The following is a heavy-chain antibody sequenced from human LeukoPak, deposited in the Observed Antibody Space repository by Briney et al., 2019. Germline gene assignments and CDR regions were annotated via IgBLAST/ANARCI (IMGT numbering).Heavy chain of an antibody. CDR3: ARVTGAYYFDY. Sequence: GGSLRLSCAASGFTFSDHYMDWVRQAPGKGLEWVGRTSNKAKSYTTEYAASVKDRFAISRDDSKNSLYLQMNSLKTEDTAVYYCARVTGAYYFDYWGQGTLVTVSS. CDR2: TSNKAKSYTT. J-gene: IGHJ4*02. D-gene: IGHD1-20*01. V-gene: IGHV3-72*01. CDR1: GFTFSDHY.